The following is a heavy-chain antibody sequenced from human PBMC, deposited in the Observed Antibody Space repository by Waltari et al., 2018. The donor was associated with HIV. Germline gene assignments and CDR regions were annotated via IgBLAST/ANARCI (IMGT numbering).Heavy chain of an antibody. J-gene: IGHJ4*02. CDR1: GFTFSSYG. Sequence: QVQLVESGGGMVQPGRSLRLSCAASGFTFSSYGMHWVRQGPGKGLEWVAVISYDGSQKYYADSVKGRFTISRDDFKNTLYLQMNSLRDDDTSVYFCAKDYHEYAQFTVDFWGQGTLVTVSS. V-gene: IGHV3-30*18. CDR3: AKDYHEYAQFTVDF. CDR2: ISYDGSQK. D-gene: IGHD4-17*01.